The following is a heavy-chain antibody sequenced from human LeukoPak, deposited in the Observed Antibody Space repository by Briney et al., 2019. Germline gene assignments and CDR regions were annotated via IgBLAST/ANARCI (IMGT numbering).Heavy chain of an antibody. CDR2: INPNSGGT. CDR1: GYTFTGYY. CDR3: ARARGITGTAGFDP. V-gene: IGHV1-2*02. J-gene: IGHJ5*02. D-gene: IGHD1-7*01. Sequence: VKVSCKASGYTFTGYYMHWVRQAPGQGLEWMGWINPNSGGTNYAQKFQGRVTMTRDTSISTAYMELSRLRSDGTAVYYCARARGITGTAGFDPWGQGTLVTVSS.